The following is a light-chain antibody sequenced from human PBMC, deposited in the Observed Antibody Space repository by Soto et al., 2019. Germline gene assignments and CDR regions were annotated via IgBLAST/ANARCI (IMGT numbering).Light chain of an antibody. CDR3: SSYTSSSTWL. CDR2: GVS. CDR1: SSDVGNYNY. Sequence: QSALTQPASVSGSPGQSITISCTGTSSDVGNYNYVSWYQQHPGKAPKLMIYGVSNRPSEVSNRFSGSKSGNTASLTISGLQAEDEAEYYCSSYTSSSTWLFGGGTKVTVL. J-gene: IGLJ3*02. V-gene: IGLV2-14*01.